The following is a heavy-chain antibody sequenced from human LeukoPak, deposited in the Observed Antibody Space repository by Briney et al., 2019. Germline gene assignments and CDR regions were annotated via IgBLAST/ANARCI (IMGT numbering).Heavy chain of an antibody. V-gene: IGHV3-30*02. CDR1: GFTFSSYG. CDR3: AKDAPDSGGWHLDY. D-gene: IGHD6-19*01. J-gene: IGHJ4*02. Sequence: GGSLRLSCTASGFTFSSYGMQWVRQAPGKGLEWVAFIRYDGSNKYYADSVKGRFTISRDNSKNTLYLQMNSLRVEDTAVYYCAKDAPDSGGWHLDYWGQGTLVTVSS. CDR2: IRYDGSNK.